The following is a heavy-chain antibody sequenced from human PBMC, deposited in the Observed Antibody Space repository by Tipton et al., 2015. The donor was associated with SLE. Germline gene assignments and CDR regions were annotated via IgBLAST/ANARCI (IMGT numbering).Heavy chain of an antibody. CDR3: ARVSSSTRYTVPFDY. Sequence: TLSLTCDVSGGSISSGNWWTWFPQPPGKGLEWIGEIYHSGNVNYKASLRSRVTLSIDKFRNQLSMMWTSVTAADTAVYYCARVSSSTRYTVPFDYWGQGVLVPVSA. CDR2: IYHSGNV. V-gene: IGHV4/OR15-8*02. J-gene: IGHJ4*02. D-gene: IGHD3-16*02. CDR1: GGSISSGNW.